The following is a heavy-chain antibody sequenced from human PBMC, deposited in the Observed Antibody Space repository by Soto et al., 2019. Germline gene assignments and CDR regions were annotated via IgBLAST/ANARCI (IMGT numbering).Heavy chain of an antibody. J-gene: IGHJ3*02. Sequence: EVQLVESGGGLVKPGGSLRLSCAASGFTFSSYSMNWVRQAPGKGLEWVSSISSSSSYIYYADSVKGRFTISRDNAKNSLYLQMNSLRAEDTDVYYCARDPELRFLEWSNDAFDIWGQGTMVTVSS. CDR3: ARDPELRFLEWSNDAFDI. CDR2: ISSSSSYI. V-gene: IGHV3-21*01. D-gene: IGHD3-3*01. CDR1: GFTFSSYS.